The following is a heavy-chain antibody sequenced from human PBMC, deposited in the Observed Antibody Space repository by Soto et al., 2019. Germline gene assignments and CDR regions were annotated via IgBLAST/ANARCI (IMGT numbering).Heavy chain of an antibody. V-gene: IGHV3-21*06. CDR3: ARESEDLTSNFDY. CDR2: ISSTTNYI. J-gene: IGHJ4*02. CDR1: GFTFTRYS. Sequence: GXSLRLSCAASGFTFTRYSMNWVRQAPGKGLEWVSSISSTTNYIYYGDSMKGRFTISRDNAKNSLYLEMNSLRAEDTAVYYCARESEDLTSNFDYWGQGTLVIVSS.